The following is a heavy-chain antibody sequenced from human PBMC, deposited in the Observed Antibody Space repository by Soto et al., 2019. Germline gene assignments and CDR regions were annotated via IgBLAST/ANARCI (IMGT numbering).Heavy chain of an antibody. Sequence: QVQLVQSGAEVRKPGASVTVSCRSSGDSFNDYYIHWVRQAPGQGFEWMGWINPNGGVTKYAQKFQGWVSMPRDTSIRSVYMQVSRLRSDDTAVYYCARESGGATATLDYYYFYMDVWGTGTTVTVSS. CDR3: ARESGGATATLDYYYFYMDV. CDR2: INPNGGVT. V-gene: IGHV1-2*04. CDR1: GDSFNDYY. J-gene: IGHJ6*03. D-gene: IGHD5-12*01.